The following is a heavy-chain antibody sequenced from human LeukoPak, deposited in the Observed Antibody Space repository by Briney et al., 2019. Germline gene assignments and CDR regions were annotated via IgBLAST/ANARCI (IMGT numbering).Heavy chain of an antibody. CDR2: IYWDDDK. V-gene: IGHV2-5*02. CDR3: AHRRPGHLTGWDNSYFGN. CDR1: GFSLSTSGVG. Sequence: SGPTLVKPTQTLTLTCTFSGFSLSTSGVGVGWIRQPPGKALEWLAVIYWDDDKRYNPSLKSRLTIFKDTSKNQVLLKMTNMDPVDTGTYYCAHRRPGHLTGWDNSYFGNWAPGTLVTVSS. D-gene: IGHD1/OR15-1a*01. J-gene: IGHJ4*02.